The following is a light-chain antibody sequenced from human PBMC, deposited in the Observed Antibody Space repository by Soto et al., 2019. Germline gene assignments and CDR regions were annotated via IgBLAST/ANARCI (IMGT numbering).Light chain of an antibody. CDR3: SSYTSSSTLSYV. CDR1: SSDVGGYKY. CDR2: EVS. Sequence: QSALTQPPSASGSRGQSVTISCTGTSSDVGGYKYVSWYQQHPGKAPKLIIYEVSKRPSGVPDRFSGSKSGNTASLTISGLQAEDEADYYCSSYTSSSTLSYVFGTGTKVTVL. J-gene: IGLJ1*01. V-gene: IGLV2-8*01.